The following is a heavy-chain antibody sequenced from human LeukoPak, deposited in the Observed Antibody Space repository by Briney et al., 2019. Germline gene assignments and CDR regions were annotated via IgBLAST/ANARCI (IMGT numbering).Heavy chain of an antibody. CDR2: IYYSGTT. CDR1: GFSISSNY. CDR3: ARHYYCGSGAFDI. J-gene: IGHJ3*02. V-gene: IGHV4-59*08. D-gene: IGHD4-23*01. Sequence: PSETLSLTCTVSGFSISSNYWSWIRHPPGKGLEWVGYIYYSGTTYYNPSLKSRVTMSVDTSKNQFSLKLSSLTAADTAVYYYARHYYCGSGAFDIWCQGTMVTVSS.